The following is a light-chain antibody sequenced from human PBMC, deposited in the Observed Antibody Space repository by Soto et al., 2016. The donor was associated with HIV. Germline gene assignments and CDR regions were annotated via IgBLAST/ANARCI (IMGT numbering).Light chain of an antibody. CDR1: HDISNY. Sequence: DIQMTQSPSSLSASVGGRVTITCQASHDISNYLSWYHQKPGEAPKLLIYDASNLETGVPSRFSGSGSGTDFTFTISSLQPEDIATYYCQQYYNVPLTFGGGTKMEIK. CDR3: QQYYNVPLT. J-gene: IGKJ4*01. CDR2: DAS. V-gene: IGKV1-33*01.